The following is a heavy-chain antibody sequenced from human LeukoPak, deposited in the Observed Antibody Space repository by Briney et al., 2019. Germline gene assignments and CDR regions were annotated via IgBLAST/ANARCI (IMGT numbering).Heavy chain of an antibody. CDR1: GFTFRSFA. D-gene: IGHD3-22*01. V-gene: IGHV3-23*01. Sequence: GGSLRLSCAASGFTFRSFAMSWGRQDPGKGLEWVSGIICSGGIQYYADSLRGRSTISRDNSNNTLYLQMNSLRAEDTASDYCAKDPTDYENSGAVDWRRGTQVSVSS. CDR2: IICSGGIQ. J-gene: IGHJ4*02. CDR3: AKDPTDYENSGAVD.